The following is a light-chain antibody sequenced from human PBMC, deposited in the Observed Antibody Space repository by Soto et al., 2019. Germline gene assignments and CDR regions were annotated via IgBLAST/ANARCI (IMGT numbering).Light chain of an antibody. Sequence: DIQMTQSPSTLSAAVGDRVTIACRASQSISNWLAWYQQKPGKAPKLLIYQASNLETGVPSRFSGSGSGTEFALTISNLQPDDCATYYCQQYNKTFGQGTKVEFK. CDR3: QQYNKT. CDR1: QSISNW. CDR2: QAS. V-gene: IGKV1-5*03. J-gene: IGKJ1*01.